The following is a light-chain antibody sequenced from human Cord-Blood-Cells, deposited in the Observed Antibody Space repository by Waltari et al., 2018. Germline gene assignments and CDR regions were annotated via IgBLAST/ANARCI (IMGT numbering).Light chain of an antibody. CDR1: SGHSSYA. J-gene: IGLJ3*02. V-gene: IGLV4-69*01. CDR3: QTWGTGIQV. CDR2: LNSDGSH. Sequence: QLVLTQSPSASASLGASVKLTCTLSSGHSSYAIAWHQQQPEKGPRYLMKLNSDGSHSKGDGLPDRFSGSSSGAERYLTISSLQSEDEADYYCQTWGTGIQVFGGGTKLTFL.